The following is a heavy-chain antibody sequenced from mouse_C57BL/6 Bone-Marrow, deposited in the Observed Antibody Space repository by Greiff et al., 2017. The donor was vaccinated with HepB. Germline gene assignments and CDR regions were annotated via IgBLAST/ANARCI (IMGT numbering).Heavy chain of an antibody. CDR3: ARSGYYYGSSPDY. V-gene: IGHV1-42*01. D-gene: IGHD1-1*01. J-gene: IGHJ2*01. Sequence: EVQLQQSGPELVKPGASVKISCKASGYSFTGYYMNWVKQSPEKSLEWIGEINPSTGGTTYNQKFKDKATLTVDKSSSTAYMQLKSLTSEDSAVYYCARSGYYYGSSPDYWGQGTTLTVSS. CDR2: INPSTGGT. CDR1: GYSFTGYY.